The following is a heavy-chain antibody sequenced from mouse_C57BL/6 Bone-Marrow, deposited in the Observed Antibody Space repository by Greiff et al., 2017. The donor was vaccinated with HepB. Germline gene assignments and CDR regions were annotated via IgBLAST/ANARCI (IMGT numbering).Heavy chain of an antibody. CDR1: GFTFSDYG. D-gene: IGHD1-1*01. CDR2: ISSGSSTI. CDR3: ARGCYYYGSWFAY. Sequence: EVQLVESGGGLVKPGGSLKLSCAASGFTFSDYGMHWVRQAPEKGLEWVAYISSGSSTIYYADTVKGRFTISRDNAKNTLFLQMTSLRSEDTAMYYCARGCYYYGSWFAYWGQGTRVTVSA. J-gene: IGHJ3*01. V-gene: IGHV5-17*01.